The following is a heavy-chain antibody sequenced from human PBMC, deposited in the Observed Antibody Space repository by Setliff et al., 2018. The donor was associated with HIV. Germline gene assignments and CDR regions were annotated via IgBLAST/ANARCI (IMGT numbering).Heavy chain of an antibody. Sequence: SETLSLTCTVSGYSISSGYYWGWIRQPPGKGLEWIGSIYHNGITYYNPSLKSRVTISVDTSKNFFSLTLTSVTSADTAVYYCGRRPVYYTSGSYYNDDTPDMWGQGTLVTVSS. V-gene: IGHV4-38-2*02. CDR1: GYSISSGYY. CDR2: IYHNGIT. D-gene: IGHD3-10*01. CDR3: GRRPVYYTSGSYYNDDTPDM. J-gene: IGHJ3*02.